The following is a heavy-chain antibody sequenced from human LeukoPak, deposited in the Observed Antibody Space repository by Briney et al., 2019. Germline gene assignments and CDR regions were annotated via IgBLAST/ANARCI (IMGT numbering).Heavy chain of an antibody. CDR1: GYLFTSYG. CDR3: AREGFCSTMTCYGNDYYGMDV. V-gene: IGHV1-18*01. Sequence: GASVKVSCKASGYLFTSYGISWVRQAPGQGLEWMGWISAHNGNTNYAQQLQGRVTMSTDTSTSTAYMDLRSLRSDDTAVYYCAREGFCSTMTCYGNDYYGMDVWGQGTTVTVSS. J-gene: IGHJ6*02. D-gene: IGHD2-2*01. CDR2: ISAHNGNT.